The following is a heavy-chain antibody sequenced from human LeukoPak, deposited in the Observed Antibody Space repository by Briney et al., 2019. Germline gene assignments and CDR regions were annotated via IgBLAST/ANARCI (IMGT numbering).Heavy chain of an antibody. D-gene: IGHD3-10*01. Sequence: GGSLRLSCAASGFTFSSYAMSWVRQAPGKGLEWVSAISGSGGSTYYADSVKGRFTISRDNAKNSLYLQMNSLRDEDTAVYYCARLERVRGVWGQGTLVTVSS. CDR2: ISGSGGST. CDR3: ARLERVRGV. J-gene: IGHJ4*02. V-gene: IGHV3-23*01. CDR1: GFTFSSYA.